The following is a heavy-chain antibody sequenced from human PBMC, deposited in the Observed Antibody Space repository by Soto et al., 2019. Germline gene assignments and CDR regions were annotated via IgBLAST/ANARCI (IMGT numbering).Heavy chain of an antibody. Sequence: GASVKVSCKASGYTFTSYGISCVRQAPSQGLEWMGWISAYNGNTNYAQKLQGRVTMTTDTSTSTAYMELRSLRSDDTAVYYCARDNDSSGYYRNAFFDYWGQGTLVTVSS. CDR2: ISAYNGNT. CDR3: ARDNDSSGYYRNAFFDY. CDR1: GYTFTSYG. J-gene: IGHJ4*02. D-gene: IGHD3-22*01. V-gene: IGHV1-18*01.